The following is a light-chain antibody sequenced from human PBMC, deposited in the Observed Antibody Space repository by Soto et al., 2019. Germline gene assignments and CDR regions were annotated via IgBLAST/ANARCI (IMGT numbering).Light chain of an antibody. Sequence: DIVMTQTPDSLAVSLGERATINCKSSQSVLYRSTNTNYMCWYQQKPGQPPKVLLNWTSIRGSGVPDRFSGSGSEPDFTLTNSSLQAEDVAVYYCQQYYSSPLTFGGGTKVEIK. CDR1: QSVLYRSTNTNY. CDR3: QQYYSSPLT. J-gene: IGKJ4*01. V-gene: IGKV4-1*01. CDR2: WTS.